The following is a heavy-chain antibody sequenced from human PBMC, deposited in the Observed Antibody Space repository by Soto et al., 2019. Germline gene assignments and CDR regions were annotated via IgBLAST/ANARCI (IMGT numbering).Heavy chain of an antibody. V-gene: IGHV3-74*01. D-gene: IGHD6-13*01. Sequence: GGSLRLSCAASGFTLSGHWMHWVRQAPGKGLVWVSRISSDGRSTSYAASVKGRFTISRENAKNTLYLQTNSLRAEDTAVYYCASPYSSSWYAADYWGQGTLVTVSS. CDR1: GFTLSGHW. CDR2: ISSDGRST. CDR3: ASPYSSSWYAADY. J-gene: IGHJ4*02.